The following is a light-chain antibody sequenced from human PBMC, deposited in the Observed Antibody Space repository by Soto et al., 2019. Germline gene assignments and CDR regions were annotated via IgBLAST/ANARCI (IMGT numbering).Light chain of an antibody. CDR1: SSDVGAYIY. CDR2: DVI. J-gene: IGLJ1*01. V-gene: IGLV2-11*01. CDR3: CSYAGSYTHV. Sequence: QSVLTQPRSVSGSPGQSVTFSCTGTSSDVGAYIYVSWYQQHPGKAPKLIIYDVIKRPSGVPDRFSGSKSGNTASLTISGLQAEDEADYYCCSYAGSYTHVFGPGTNVTVL.